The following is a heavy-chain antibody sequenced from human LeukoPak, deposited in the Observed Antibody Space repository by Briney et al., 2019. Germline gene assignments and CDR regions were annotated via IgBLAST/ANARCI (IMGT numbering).Heavy chain of an antibody. CDR1: GFTFSNFG. CDR3: ARDSSGLRYFDY. V-gene: IGHV3-30*03. CDR2: ISYDGSNK. D-gene: IGHD3-22*01. J-gene: IGHJ4*02. Sequence: GGSLRLSCAASGFTFSNFGMHWVRQAPGKGLEWVAVISYDGSNKYYADSVKGRFTISRDNSKNTLYLQMNSLRAGDTAVYYCARDSSGLRYFDYWGQGTLVTVSS.